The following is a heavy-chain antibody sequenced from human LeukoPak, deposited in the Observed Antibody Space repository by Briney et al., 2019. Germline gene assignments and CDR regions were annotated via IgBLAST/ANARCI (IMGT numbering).Heavy chain of an antibody. Sequence: SQTLSLTCAISGDSVSSNSAAWNWIRQSPSRGLEWLGRTYYRSKWYNDYAVSVKGRITINPDTSKNQFSLQLNSVTPEDTAVYYCARDGRITIFGVVTSSMDVWGQGTTVTVSS. V-gene: IGHV6-1*01. CDR2: TYYRSKWYN. J-gene: IGHJ6*02. D-gene: IGHD3-3*01. CDR3: ARDGRITIFGVVTSSMDV. CDR1: GDSVSSNSAA.